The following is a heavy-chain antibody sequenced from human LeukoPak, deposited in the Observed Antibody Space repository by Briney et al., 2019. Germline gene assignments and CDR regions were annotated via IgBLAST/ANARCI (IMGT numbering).Heavy chain of an antibody. V-gene: IGHV1-2*02. Sequence: ASVKVSCKASGYTFTGYYMHWVRQAPGQGLEWMGWINPNSGGTNYAQKFQGRVTMTRDTSISTAYMGLSRLRSDDTAVYYCARDAGYSSGWYSSSDYWGQGTLVTVSS. CDR3: ARDAGYSSGWYSSSDY. D-gene: IGHD6-19*01. CDR1: GYTFTGYY. J-gene: IGHJ4*02. CDR2: INPNSGGT.